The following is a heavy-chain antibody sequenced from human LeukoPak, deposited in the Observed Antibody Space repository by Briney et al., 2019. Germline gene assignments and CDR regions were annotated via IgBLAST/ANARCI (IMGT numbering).Heavy chain of an antibody. D-gene: IGHD3-22*01. V-gene: IGHV4-4*02. CDR3: ARHDSSGYSRPNAEYFQH. Sequence: SGTLSLTCAVSGGSISSSNWWSWVRQPPGKGLEWIGEIYHSGSTNYNPSLKSRVTISVDKSKNQFSLKLSSVTAADTAVYYCARHDSSGYSRPNAEYFQHWGQGTLVTVSS. J-gene: IGHJ1*01. CDR1: GGSISSSNW. CDR2: IYHSGST.